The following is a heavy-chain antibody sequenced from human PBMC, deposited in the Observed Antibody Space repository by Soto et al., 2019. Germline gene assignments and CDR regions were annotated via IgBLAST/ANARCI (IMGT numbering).Heavy chain of an antibody. V-gene: IGHV1-18*01. CDR2: ISTYNGNT. J-gene: IGHJ4*02. CDR3: ARGPTDYYDNSANYFLDY. Sequence: QVQLVQSGAEVKKPGASVKVSCKASGYTFITYGVSWVRQAPGQGLDWLCWISTYNGNTRYAERLQGRVTMTTDTTTNTAYMELRNLRSDDTALYYCARGPTDYYDNSANYFLDYWGQGTLVTVSS. D-gene: IGHD3-22*01. CDR1: GYTFITYG.